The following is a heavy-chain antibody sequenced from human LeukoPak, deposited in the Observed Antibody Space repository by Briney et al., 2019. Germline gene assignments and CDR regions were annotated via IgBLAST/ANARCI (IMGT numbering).Heavy chain of an antibody. CDR3: AREGFFAYSSGLHFGWLDP. V-gene: IGHV3-21*01. J-gene: IGHJ5*02. Sequence: GGSLRLSCAASGFTFSTDSMNWVRQAPGKGLEWVSSISSSGSYIYYADSEKGRFTISRDNAKNSLYLQMNSLRAEDTAVYYCAREGFFAYSSGLHFGWLDPWGQGTLVTVSS. CDR1: GFTFSTDS. CDR2: ISSSGSYI. D-gene: IGHD3-22*01.